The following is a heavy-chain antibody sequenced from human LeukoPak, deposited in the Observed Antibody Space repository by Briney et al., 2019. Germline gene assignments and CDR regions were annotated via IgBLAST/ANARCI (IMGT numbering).Heavy chain of an antibody. CDR3: ARSQDGYKGCFDY. CDR2: IYYSGST. CDR1: GGSISSGDYS. Sequence: SETLSLTCTVSGGSISSGDYSWSWIRQPPGKGLEWIGYIYYSGSTYYNPSLKSRVTISVDTSKNQFSLKLSSVTAADTAVYYCARSQDGYKGCFDYWGQGTLVTVSS. J-gene: IGHJ4*02. D-gene: IGHD5-24*01. V-gene: IGHV4-30-4*01.